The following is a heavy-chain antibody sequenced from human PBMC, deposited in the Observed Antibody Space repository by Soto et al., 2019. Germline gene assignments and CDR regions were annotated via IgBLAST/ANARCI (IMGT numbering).Heavy chain of an antibody. Sequence: PSETLSLTCAISGAAITWGDYSWNWIGQPPGKGLVWIGYIFHGGSTYYSPSLRSRVTISVDRSRIQFSLKMSSVTAADTAVYYCARGRVVVPAAVMFNFLDPWGQGALVTVSS. V-gene: IGHV4-30-2*01. CDR2: IFHGGST. CDR1: GAAITWGDYS. D-gene: IGHD2-2*01. J-gene: IGHJ5*02. CDR3: ARGRVVVPAAVMFNFLDP.